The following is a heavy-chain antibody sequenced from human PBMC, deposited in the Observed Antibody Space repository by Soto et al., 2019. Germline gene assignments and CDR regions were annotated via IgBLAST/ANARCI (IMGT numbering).Heavy chain of an antibody. D-gene: IGHD5-12*01. V-gene: IGHV3-9*01. CDR2: ISWNSGKI. CDR1: GFNFEDYV. J-gene: IGHJ6*02. Sequence: EVHLVESGGGLVQPGRSLRLSCAATGFNFEDYVMHWVRQAPGKGLEWVSGISWNSGKIDYADSVKGRFAISRDNAKKSLYLQMNNLRTEDTALYYCAKSGGYDANYYGLDVWGQGTTVTVSS. CDR3: AKSGGYDANYYGLDV.